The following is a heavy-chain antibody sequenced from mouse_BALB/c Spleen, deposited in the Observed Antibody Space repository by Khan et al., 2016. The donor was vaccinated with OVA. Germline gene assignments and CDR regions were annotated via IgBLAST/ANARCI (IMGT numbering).Heavy chain of an antibody. J-gene: IGHJ2*01. CDR1: GYSITSGYG. D-gene: IGHD1-2*01. CDR2: ISYSGST. V-gene: IGHV3-2*02. CDR3: AKTARIKY. Sequence: EVQLEESGPGLVKPSQSLSLTCTVTGYSITSGYGWNWIRQFPGNKMEWMGYISYSGSTNYNPSLKSRISITRETSKNQFFLQLNSVTTEDTATYYCAKTARIKYWGQGTTLTVSS.